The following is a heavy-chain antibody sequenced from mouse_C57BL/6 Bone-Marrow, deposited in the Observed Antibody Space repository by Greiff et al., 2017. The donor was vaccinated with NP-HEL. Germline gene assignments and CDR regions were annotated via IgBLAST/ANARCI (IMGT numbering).Heavy chain of an antibody. CDR1: GFTFSDFY. D-gene: IGHD2-5*01. Sequence: EVKVVESGGGLVQSGRSLRLSCATSGFTFSDFYMEWVRQAPGKGLEWIAASRNKANDYTTEYSASVKGRFIVSRDTSQSILYLQMNALRAEDTAIYYCARDYSNYVGAMDYWGQGTSVTVSS. CDR3: ARDYSNYVGAMDY. CDR2: SRNKANDYTT. J-gene: IGHJ4*01. V-gene: IGHV7-1*01.